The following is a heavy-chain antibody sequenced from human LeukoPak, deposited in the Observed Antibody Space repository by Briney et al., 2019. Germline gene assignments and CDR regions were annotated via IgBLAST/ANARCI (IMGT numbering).Heavy chain of an antibody. CDR1: GGTFSSYA. Sequence: SVKVSCKASGGTFSSYATSWVRQAPGEGLEWMGRIIPMFGTADYAHKFQGRVTITADESTETAYMELSSLRSEDTAIYYCARERRGIDRAFDIWGQGTMVTVSS. J-gene: IGHJ3*02. CDR3: ARERRGIDRAFDI. CDR2: IIPMFGTA. V-gene: IGHV1-69*13. D-gene: IGHD2/OR15-2a*01.